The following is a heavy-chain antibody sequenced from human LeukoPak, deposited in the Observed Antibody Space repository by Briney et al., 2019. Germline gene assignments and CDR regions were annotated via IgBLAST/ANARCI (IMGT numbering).Heavy chain of an antibody. J-gene: IGHJ5*02. CDR3: VKGLLVRGVMPNWFDP. V-gene: IGHV3-9*01. Sequence: PGRSLRLSCVASGFNFDDSGMHWVRQPPGKGLEWVSGISWKTDTVGYAGSVKGRFTISRDYAKSSLYLQMNSLRPEDTALYYCVKGLLVRGVMPNWFDPWGQGTLVTVSS. CDR2: ISWKTDTV. CDR1: GFNFDDSG. D-gene: IGHD3-10*01.